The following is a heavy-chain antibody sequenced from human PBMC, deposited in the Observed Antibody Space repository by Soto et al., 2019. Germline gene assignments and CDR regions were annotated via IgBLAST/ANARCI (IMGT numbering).Heavy chain of an antibody. CDR1: GFTFSNYA. CDR2: ISGSGGTT. D-gene: IGHD2-2*01. Sequence: EMQLLASGGGLVQPGGSLRLSCAASGFTFSNYAMTWVRQAPGKWLVWVSGISGSGGTTFYAGSVKGRFVISRDNSKNTLYLQVNSLRAEDTAVYYCALRYCSRTTCPPLNSYFYLDVWGKGTTVTVSS. V-gene: IGHV3-23*01. CDR3: ALRYCSRTTCPPLNSYFYLDV. J-gene: IGHJ6*04.